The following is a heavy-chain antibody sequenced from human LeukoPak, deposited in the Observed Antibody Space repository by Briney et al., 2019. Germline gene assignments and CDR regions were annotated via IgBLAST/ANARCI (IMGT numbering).Heavy chain of an antibody. CDR3: ARQPVMTASGANDAFDI. CDR1: GASISSGDYH. CDR2: IHDSGST. Sequence: SETLSLTCTVSGASISSGDYHWNWIRQPPGKGLEWIGFIHDSGSTYYNPSLKSRVTISVDTSKNQFSLKLSSVTAADTAVYYCARQPVMTASGANDAFDIWGHGTMVTVSS. V-gene: IGHV4-30-4*01. D-gene: IGHD2-21*02. J-gene: IGHJ3*02.